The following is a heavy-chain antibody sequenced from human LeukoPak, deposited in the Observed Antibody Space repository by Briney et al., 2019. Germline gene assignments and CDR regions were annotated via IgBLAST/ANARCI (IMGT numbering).Heavy chain of an antibody. CDR2: IRYDGSDK. D-gene: IGHD3-10*01. V-gene: IGHV3-30*02. CDR3: TRAGGLVRGVHYYYYMDV. CDR1: GFTFSTYG. Sequence: GGSLRLSCAASGFTFSTYGMHWVRQAPGKGLGWVAFIRYDGSDKYYADSVKGRFTISRDNSKNTLSLQMNSLRPGDTAVYYCTRAGGLVRGVHYYYYMDVWGKGTTVTISS. J-gene: IGHJ6*03.